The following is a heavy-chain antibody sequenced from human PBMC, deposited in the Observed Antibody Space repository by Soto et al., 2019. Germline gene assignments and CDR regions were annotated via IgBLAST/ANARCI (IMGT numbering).Heavy chain of an antibody. CDR3: ARDYYGSGSYYNHGY. V-gene: IGHV4-4*02. CDR2: IYHSGNS. D-gene: IGHD3-10*01. J-gene: IGHJ4*02. CDR1: GGSIRSNNW. Sequence: SETLSLTCAVSGGSIRSNNWWSLVRQTPGKGLEWIGEIYHSGNSNYDPSLKRRVTISMDKSKNQFSLKLSSVTAADTAVYYCARDYYGSGSYYNHGYWGQGILVTVSS.